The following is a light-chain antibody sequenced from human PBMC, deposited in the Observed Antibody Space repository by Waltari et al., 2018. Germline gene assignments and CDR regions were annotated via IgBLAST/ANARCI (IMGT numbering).Light chain of an antibody. CDR3: AAWDDRLSAWV. J-gene: IGLJ3*02. Sequence: QSVLTQPPSASGTPGQRVNMSCYGSSSNIGANYVYWYQQLPGTAPTRLRYRNNERPSGVPDRFSGSKSCTSASLAINGLRSEDEADYYCAAWDDRLSAWVFGGRTKLTVL. CDR1: SSNIGANY. CDR2: RNN. V-gene: IGLV1-47*01.